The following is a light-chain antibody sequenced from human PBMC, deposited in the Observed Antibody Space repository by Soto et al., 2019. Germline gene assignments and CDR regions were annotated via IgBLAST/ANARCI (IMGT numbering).Light chain of an antibody. V-gene: IGKV3-20*01. Sequence: EIVLTQSPGTLSLSPGERATLSCRASQSVSSSYLAWYQQKPGQAPRLLIYGASGRAPGIPDRFSGSGSGSDCSLTISTLEPADSAVYDCQQYGSSPSSTCGRGTNVDS. J-gene: IGKJ3*01. CDR2: GAS. CDR3: QQYGSSPSST. CDR1: QSVSSSY.